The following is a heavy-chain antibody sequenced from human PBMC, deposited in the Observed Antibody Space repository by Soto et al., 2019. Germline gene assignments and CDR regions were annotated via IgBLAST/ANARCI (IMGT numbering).Heavy chain of an antibody. CDR2: ISAYNGNT. D-gene: IGHD2-21*01. V-gene: IGHV1-18*01. J-gene: IGHJ5*02. CDR3: ARDRVRNWFDP. CDR1: GYTFTSYG. Sequence: APVKVSRKASGYTFTSYGISWVRQAPGQGLEWIGWISAYNGNTNYAQKLQGRVTMTTDTSTSTAYMELRSLRSDDTAVYYCARDRVRNWFDPWGQGTLVTVSS.